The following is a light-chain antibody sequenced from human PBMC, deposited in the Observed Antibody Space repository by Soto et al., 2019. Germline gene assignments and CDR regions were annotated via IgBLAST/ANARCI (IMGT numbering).Light chain of an antibody. CDR1: QTVASN. Sequence: EIVMTQSPASLSVSPGERATLSCRASQTVASNLAWYQQKPGQGPRLLIHGASTRVTGVPARFSGSGSGTDFTLTISRRQSEDFGVYYCQQYHNWPPQYTFGQGTKLQIK. J-gene: IGKJ2*01. V-gene: IGKV3-15*01. CDR3: QQYHNWPPQYT. CDR2: GAS.